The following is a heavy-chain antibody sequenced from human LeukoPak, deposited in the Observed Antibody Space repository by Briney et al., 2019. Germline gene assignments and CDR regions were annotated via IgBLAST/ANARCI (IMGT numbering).Heavy chain of an antibody. D-gene: IGHD2-15*01. V-gene: IGHV3-21*01. CDR1: GFIFSSDS. Sequence: AGGSLRLSCAVAGFIFSSDSMSWVRQAPGKGLEWGSSISTSSIYIYYADSVKGRFTISRDNAKTSLYLQMNGLRDEDPAVYYCASGATDTPRWFDPWGQGTLVTVSS. CDR3: ASGATDTPRWFDP. J-gene: IGHJ5*02. CDR2: ISTSSIYI.